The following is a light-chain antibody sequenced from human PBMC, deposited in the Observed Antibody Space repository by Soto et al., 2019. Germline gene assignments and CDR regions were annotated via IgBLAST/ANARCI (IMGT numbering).Light chain of an antibody. CDR2: EVS. J-gene: IGLJ1*01. V-gene: IGLV2-8*01. CDR3: SSYAGSNNV. Sequence: QSALTQPASVSGSPGQSITISCTGTSGDVGTYNYVSWYQQHPGKAPKLMIYEVSKRPSGVPDRFSGSKSGNTASLTVSGLQAEDEADYYCSSYAGSNNVFGTGTKVTVL. CDR1: SGDVGTYNY.